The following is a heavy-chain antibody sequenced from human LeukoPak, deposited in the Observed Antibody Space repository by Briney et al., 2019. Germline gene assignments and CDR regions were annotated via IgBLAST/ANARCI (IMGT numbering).Heavy chain of an antibody. Sequence: SETLSLTCTVSGGSISGSSYYWGWIRQPPGKGLEWIGSIYYSGSTYYNPSLKSRVTISVDTSKNQFSLKLSSVTAAGTAVYYCARHLHCSSTSCYWYFDLWGRGTLVTVSS. J-gene: IGHJ2*01. D-gene: IGHD2-2*01. V-gene: IGHV4-39*01. CDR3: ARHLHCSSTSCYWYFDL. CDR1: GGSISGSSYY. CDR2: IYYSGST.